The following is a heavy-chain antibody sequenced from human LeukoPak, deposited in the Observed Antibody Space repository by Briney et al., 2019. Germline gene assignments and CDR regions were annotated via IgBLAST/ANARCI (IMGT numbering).Heavy chain of an antibody. Sequence: GGSLRLSCAASGFTFSNYAVSWVRQTPGKGLEWVSTFSGGADTRYYADSVKGRLTISRDNPKNTMYLQMNRLRAEDTAVYYCAKWDYGDRQYFQHWGQGTLVTVSS. CDR1: GFTFSNYA. D-gene: IGHD2-21*02. CDR2: FSGGADTR. V-gene: IGHV3-23*01. CDR3: AKWDYGDRQYFQH. J-gene: IGHJ1*01.